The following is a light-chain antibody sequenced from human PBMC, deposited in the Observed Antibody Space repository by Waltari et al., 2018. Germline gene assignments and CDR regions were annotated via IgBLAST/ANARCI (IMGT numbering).Light chain of an antibody. J-gene: IGLJ2*01. CDR1: SRDVGTYNR. CDR2: EAI. V-gene: IGLV2-18*02. CDR3: ISYTTCGTLI. Sequence: QSALTQPPSVSGSPGQSVTISCTGTSRDVGTYNRVYWYQQPPGTAPRLLIYEAIHRPSGVPDRFSGAKSGDTASLTISELLPEDEADYYCISYTTCGTLIFGGGTTLTVL.